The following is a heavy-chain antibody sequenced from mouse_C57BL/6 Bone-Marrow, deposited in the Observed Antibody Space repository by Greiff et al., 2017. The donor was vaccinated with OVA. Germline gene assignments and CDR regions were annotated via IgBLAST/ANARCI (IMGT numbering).Heavy chain of an antibody. J-gene: IGHJ4*01. CDR3: ARRDTTAYYAMDY. CDR1: GYTFTNYW. CDR2: IYPGGGYT. V-gene: IGHV1-63*01. D-gene: IGHD1-2*01. Sequence: QVQLQQSAAELVRPGTSVKMSCKASGYTFTNYWIGWAKQRPGHGLEWIGDIYPGGGYTNYNEKFKGKATLTADKSSSTAYMQFSSLTSEDSAIYYCARRDTTAYYAMDYWGQGTSVTVSS.